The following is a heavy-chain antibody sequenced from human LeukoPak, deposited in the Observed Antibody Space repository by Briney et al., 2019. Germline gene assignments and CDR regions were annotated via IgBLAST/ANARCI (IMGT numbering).Heavy chain of an antibody. CDR2: ISSSGSTI. J-gene: IGHJ4*02. CDR1: GFTFNSYA. Sequence: GGSLRLSCAASGFTFNSYAMSWVRQAPGKGLEWVSYISSSGSTIYYADPVKGRFTISRDNAKNSLYLQMNSLRAEDTAVYYCAGARSSSSPIDYWGQGTLVTVSS. V-gene: IGHV3-48*03. CDR3: AGARSSSSPIDY. D-gene: IGHD6-13*01.